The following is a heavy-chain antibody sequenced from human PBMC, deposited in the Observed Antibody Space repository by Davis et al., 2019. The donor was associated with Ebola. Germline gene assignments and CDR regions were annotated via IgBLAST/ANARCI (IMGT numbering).Heavy chain of an antibody. Sequence: GESLKISCAASGFTFSSYAMHRVRQAPGKGLEWVAIISYDRSNKYYADSVKGRFTISRDNSKNTLYLQMNSLRAEDTAVYYCARDPIVPAATVGWFDPWGQGTLVTVSS. CDR2: ISYDRSNK. V-gene: IGHV3-30-3*01. D-gene: IGHD2-2*01. CDR3: ARDPIVPAATVGWFDP. CDR1: GFTFSSYA. J-gene: IGHJ5*02.